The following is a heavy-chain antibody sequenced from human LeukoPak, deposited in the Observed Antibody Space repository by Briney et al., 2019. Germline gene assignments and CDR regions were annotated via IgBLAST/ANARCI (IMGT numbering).Heavy chain of an antibody. CDR3: ARDPSAAGKYYYYYMDV. V-gene: IGHV1-2*02. D-gene: IGHD6-13*01. Sequence: ASVKVSCKASGYTFTGYYMHWVRQAPGQGLEWTGWINPNSGGTNYAQKFQGRVTMTRDTSISTAYMELSRLRSDDTAVYYCARDPSAAGKYYYYYMDVWGKGTTVTVSS. CDR2: INPNSGGT. J-gene: IGHJ6*03. CDR1: GYTFTGYY.